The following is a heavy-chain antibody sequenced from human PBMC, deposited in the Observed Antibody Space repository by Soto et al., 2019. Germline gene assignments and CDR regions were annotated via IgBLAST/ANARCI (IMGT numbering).Heavy chain of an antibody. J-gene: IGHJ3*02. D-gene: IGHD3-22*01. V-gene: IGHV2-5*02. CDR1: GFSLSTSGVG. CDR2: IYWDDDK. CDR3: ARSYYYDSSGYMGDAFDI. Sequence: QITLKESGPTLVKPTQTLTLTCTFSGFSLSTSGVGVGWIRQPPGKALEWLALIYWDDDKRYSPSLKSRLTITKDTSKNQVVLTMTHMDPVDTATYYCARSYYYDSSGYMGDAFDIWGQGTMVTVSS.